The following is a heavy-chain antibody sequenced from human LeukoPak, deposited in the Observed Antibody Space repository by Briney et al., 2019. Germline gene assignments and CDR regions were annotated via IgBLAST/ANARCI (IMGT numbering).Heavy chain of an antibody. D-gene: IGHD1-1*01. V-gene: IGHV4-4*07. CDR3: ARGTTGTTGYNYYMDV. CDR1: GDSISSYF. J-gene: IGHJ6*03. Sequence: SETLSLTCTVSGDSISSYFWSWIRQPAGKGLEWIGRIYITETTNYSPSLKSRVTIPLDKSKNQYFLNLTSVTAADTAVYYCARGTTGTTGYNYYMDVWGKGTAVTVSS. CDR2: IYITETT.